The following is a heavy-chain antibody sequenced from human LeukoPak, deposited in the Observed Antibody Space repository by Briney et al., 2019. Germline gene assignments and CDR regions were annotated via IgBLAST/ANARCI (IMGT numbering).Heavy chain of an antibody. V-gene: IGHV3-23*01. CDR2: IGGDGGNK. CDR1: GFTLSNHA. D-gene: IGHD2-21*01. CDR3: ARHLCPIYYYDY. J-gene: IGHJ4*02. Sequence: GGGLRVSCAASGFTLSNHATRGAPHPSAKALEWVSAIGGDGGNKYYAGSVKGRFTIPRHNSKTTLYLQMNSLRAEDTAVYYCARHLCPIYYYDYWGQGTLVTVPS.